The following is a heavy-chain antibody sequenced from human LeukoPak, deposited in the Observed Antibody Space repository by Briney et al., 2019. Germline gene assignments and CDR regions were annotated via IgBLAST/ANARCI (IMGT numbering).Heavy chain of an antibody. CDR2: IYYSGST. V-gene: IGHV4-59*08. CDR3: ARHRGFSYGYDY. J-gene: IGHJ4*02. Sequence: SETLSLTCTVSGGSISSYYWSWIRQPPGKGLEWIGYIYYSGSTNYNPSLKSRVTISVDTSKNQFSLKLSSVTAADTAVYYCARHRGFSYGYDYWGQGTLVTISS. CDR1: GGSISSYY. D-gene: IGHD5-18*01.